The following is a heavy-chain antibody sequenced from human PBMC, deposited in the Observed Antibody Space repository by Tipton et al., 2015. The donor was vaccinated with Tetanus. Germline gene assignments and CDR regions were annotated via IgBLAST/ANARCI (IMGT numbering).Heavy chain of an antibody. V-gene: IGHV1-2*02. D-gene: IGHD3-22*01. CDR1: GYTFTGYY. CDR3: ARDRGDYIYYGMDV. CDR2: IDPNSGGT. J-gene: IGHJ6*02. Sequence: QLVQSGAEMKKPGASVKVSCKASGYTFTGYYIYWVRQAPGQGLEWMGWIDPNSGGTVYAQKLQGRVTMTRDTSISTAYMDLRSLRSGDTAVYYCARDRGDYIYYGMDVWGPGTTVTVS.